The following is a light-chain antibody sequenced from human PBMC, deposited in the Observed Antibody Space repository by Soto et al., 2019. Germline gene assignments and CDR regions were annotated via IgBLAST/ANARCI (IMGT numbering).Light chain of an antibody. CDR2: KAS. J-gene: IGKJ4*01. CDR3: QQYDSYPFT. CDR1: QSINNW. V-gene: IGKV1-5*03. Sequence: DIQMTQSPSTLSASEGDRVTITCRASQSINNWLAWYQQKPGKAPKLLISKASNLKSGVPSRFSGTGSGTEFTLTISSLQPDDFPSYYCQQYDSYPFTFGGGTKVEI.